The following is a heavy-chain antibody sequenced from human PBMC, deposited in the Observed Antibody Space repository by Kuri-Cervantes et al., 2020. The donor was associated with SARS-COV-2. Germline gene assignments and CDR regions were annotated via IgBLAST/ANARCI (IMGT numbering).Heavy chain of an antibody. CDR1: GYTFTGYY. CDR2: INPNSGGT. CDR3: ARGPYYYDSSGYYTSVYYYYGMDV. V-gene: IGHV1-2*04. J-gene: IGHJ6*02. D-gene: IGHD3-22*01. Sequence: ASVKVSCKASGYTFTGYYMHWVRQAPGQGLEWMGWINPNSGGTNYAQKFQGWVTMTRGTSISTAYMELSRLRSDDTAVYYCARGPYYYDSSGYYTSVYYYYGMDVWGQGTTVTVSS.